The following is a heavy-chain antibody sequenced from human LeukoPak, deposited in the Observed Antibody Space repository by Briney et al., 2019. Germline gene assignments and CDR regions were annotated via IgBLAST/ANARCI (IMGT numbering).Heavy chain of an antibody. CDR3: ARPAVAGTHVFDY. V-gene: IGHV4-38-2*01. CDR2: IYHSGST. J-gene: IGHJ4*02. D-gene: IGHD6-19*01. CDR1: GYSISSGYY. Sequence: PSETLSLTCAASGYSISSGYYWGWIRQPPGKGLEWIGSIYHSGSTYYNPSLKSRVTISVDTSKNQFSLKLSSVAAAGTAVYYCARPAVAGTHVFDYWGQGTLVTVSS.